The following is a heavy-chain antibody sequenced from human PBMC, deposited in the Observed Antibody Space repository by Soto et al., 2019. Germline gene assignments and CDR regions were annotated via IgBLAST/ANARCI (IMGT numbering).Heavy chain of an antibody. V-gene: IGHV1-18*01. Sequence: QVQLVQSGPEVKKPGASVKVSCKTSGYTFYSYDITWVRQAHGQGLEWMGTTSVYNGDSNVAQNLQGRVTMTIDKSTATAYMDLKNLSSDDTAVYYCARARATVTTERALGYWGQGTLVTVSS. CDR3: ARARATVTTERALGY. CDR2: TSVYNGDS. CDR1: GYTFYSYD. J-gene: IGHJ4*02. D-gene: IGHD4-17*01.